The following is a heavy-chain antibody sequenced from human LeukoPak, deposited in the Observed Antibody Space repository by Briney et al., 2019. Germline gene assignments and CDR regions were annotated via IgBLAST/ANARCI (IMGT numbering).Heavy chain of an antibody. D-gene: IGHD2-15*01. Sequence: GGSLRLSCVVSGFTFKTYWMTWVRQAPGKGLEWVANIKEDGTEKYYVDSVKGRFTISRDNAKNSLYLQMNSLRAEDTAVYYCARGYCSGGSCSSPPDYWGQGTLVTVSS. V-gene: IGHV3-7*01. CDR3: ARGYCSGGSCSSPPDY. CDR1: GFTFKTYW. J-gene: IGHJ4*02. CDR2: IKEDGTEK.